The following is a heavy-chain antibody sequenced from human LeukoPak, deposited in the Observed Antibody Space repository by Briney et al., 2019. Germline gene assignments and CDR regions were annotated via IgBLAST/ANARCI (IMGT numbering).Heavy chain of an antibody. D-gene: IGHD1-26*01. Sequence: SETLSLTCTVSGGSISSSSYYWGWIRQPPGKGLEWIGSIYYRGSTYYNPSLKSRVTISVDTSKNQFSLKLSSVTAADTAVYYRARLAWEPNNYWGQGTLVTVSS. CDR2: IYYRGST. J-gene: IGHJ4*02. V-gene: IGHV4-39*01. CDR3: ARLAWEPNNY. CDR1: GGSISSSSYY.